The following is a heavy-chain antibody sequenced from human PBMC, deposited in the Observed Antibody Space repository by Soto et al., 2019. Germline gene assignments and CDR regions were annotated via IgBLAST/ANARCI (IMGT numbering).Heavy chain of an antibody. J-gene: IGHJ3*02. Sequence: EVQLVESGGGLVQPGRSLRLSCAASGFTFDNYAMHWVRQAPGKGLEWVSGINWSSHSIGYADSVKGRFTISRDNAKNSLYLQMDSLTAEDTAFYYCTKDLLPHVAVTGPDAFHMWGQGTMVTVSS. CDR3: TKDLLPHVAVTGPDAFHM. CDR1: GFTFDNYA. D-gene: IGHD6-19*01. CDR2: INWSSHSI. V-gene: IGHV3-9*01.